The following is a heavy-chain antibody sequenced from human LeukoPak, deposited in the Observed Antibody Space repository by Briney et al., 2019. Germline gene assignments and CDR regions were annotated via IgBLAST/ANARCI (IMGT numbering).Heavy chain of an antibody. D-gene: IGHD6-13*01. CDR3: ASGPYPAAGTDHQFDY. V-gene: IGHV4-59*01. CDR2: IYYSGST. J-gene: IGHJ4*02. Sequence: SETLSLTCTVSGASISSYYWSWIRQPPGKGLEWIGYIYYSGSTHYNPSLKSRVTISVDTSKNQFSLRLSSMTAADTAVYYCASGPYPAAGTDHQFDYWGQGTLVAVTS. CDR1: GASISSYY.